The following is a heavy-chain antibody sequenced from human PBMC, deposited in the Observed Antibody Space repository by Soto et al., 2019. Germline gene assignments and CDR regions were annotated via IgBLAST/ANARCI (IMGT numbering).Heavy chain of an antibody. J-gene: IGHJ4*02. V-gene: IGHV3-53*01. CDR2: IYGCGTT. Sequence: EVQLVESGGGLIQPGGSLRLSCAASGFTVSSKYMTWVRHAPGKGLEWVSVIYGCGTTYYADSVKGRVTISRDNSKNTLYLQMHSLRAEDTAVYYCVQTTGWPGFDFWGQGTRVTVSS. CDR3: VQTTGWPGFDF. D-gene: IGHD6-19*01. CDR1: GFTVSSKY.